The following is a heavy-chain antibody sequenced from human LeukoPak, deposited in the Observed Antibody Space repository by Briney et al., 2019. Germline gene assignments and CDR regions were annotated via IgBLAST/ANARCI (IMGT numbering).Heavy chain of an antibody. J-gene: IGHJ6*03. CDR1: GGSFSGYY. Sequence: SETLSLTCAVYGGSFSGYYWSWIRQPPGKGLEWIGEINHSGSTNYNPSLKSRVTMSVDTSKNQFSLKLSSVTAADTAVYYCARGQDTAMVIGYYYYMDVWGKGTTVTVSS. D-gene: IGHD5-18*01. V-gene: IGHV4-34*01. CDR3: ARGQDTAMVIGYYYYMDV. CDR2: INHSGST.